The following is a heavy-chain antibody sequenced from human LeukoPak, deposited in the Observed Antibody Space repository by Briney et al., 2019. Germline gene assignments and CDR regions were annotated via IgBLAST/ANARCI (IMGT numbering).Heavy chain of an antibody. Sequence: SGGSLRLSCAASVFTFISYSMKWVRQAPGKGLEWVSSISSSSSYIYYADSVKGRFTISIDNAKNSLYLQMNSLRAGDTAVYYCARASSSWYYFDYWGQGTLVTVSS. CDR1: VFTFISYS. CDR3: ARASSSWYYFDY. CDR2: ISSSSSYI. D-gene: IGHD6-13*01. V-gene: IGHV3-21*01. J-gene: IGHJ4*02.